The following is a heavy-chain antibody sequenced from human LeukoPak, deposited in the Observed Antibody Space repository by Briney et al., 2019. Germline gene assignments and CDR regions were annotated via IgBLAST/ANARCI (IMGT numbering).Heavy chain of an antibody. Sequence: KPSETLSLTCTVSGGSISSGDYYWSWIRQPPGKGLEWIGYIYYSGSTYYNPSLKSRVTISVDTSKNQFSLKLSSVTAADTAVYYCARLTYYYGSGSYYLFDYWGQGTLVAVSS. J-gene: IGHJ4*02. CDR3: ARLTYYYGSGSYYLFDY. CDR1: GGSISSGDYY. D-gene: IGHD3-10*01. V-gene: IGHV4-30-4*01. CDR2: IYYSGST.